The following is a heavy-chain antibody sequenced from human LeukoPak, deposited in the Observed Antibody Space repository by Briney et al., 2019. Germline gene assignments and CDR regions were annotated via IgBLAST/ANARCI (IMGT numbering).Heavy chain of an antibody. CDR1: GFTFSSYA. J-gene: IGHJ4*01. V-gene: IGHV3-49*04. CDR3: TKTILRFLYCWRWFLFCF. D-gene: IGHD3-3*01. Sequence: GGSLRLSCAASGFTFSSYAMKWVRQAPGKGLEWVGFIRSKAYGGTTEYAASVKGRFTISRDDSKSIAYLQMNSLKTEDTAVYFFTKTILRFLYCWRWFLFCFRGQGTPVTVSS. CDR2: IRSKAYGGTT.